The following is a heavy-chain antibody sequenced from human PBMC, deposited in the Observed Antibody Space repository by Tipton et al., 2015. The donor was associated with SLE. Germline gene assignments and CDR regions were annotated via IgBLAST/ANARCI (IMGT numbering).Heavy chain of an antibody. CDR3: ARCTIFGVVRGSFDS. Sequence: LRLSCAVYGGSFSDYFWTWIRQSPGKGLEWIGDVNHGGSTDYHPSLKSRVTMSVDTSKNQFSLKLTSVTAADTALYYCARCTIFGVVRGSFDSWGQGTLVTVS. D-gene: IGHD3-3*01. CDR2: VNHGGST. J-gene: IGHJ4*02. V-gene: IGHV4-34*01. CDR1: GGSFSDYF.